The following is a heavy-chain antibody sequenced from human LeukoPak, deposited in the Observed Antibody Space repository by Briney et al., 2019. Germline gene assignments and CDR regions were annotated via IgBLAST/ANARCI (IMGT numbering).Heavy chain of an antibody. CDR1: GYTFTSYG. Sequence: SSVKVSCKVSGYTFTSYGISWVRQAPGQGVECMGWISTYNGNTNYAQKLQGRVTMTTDTSTSTAYMELRSLRSDDTAVYYCARDLLWFGASVGYWGQGTLVTVSS. CDR2: ISTYNGNT. J-gene: IGHJ4*02. CDR3: ARDLLWFGASVGY. V-gene: IGHV1-18*01. D-gene: IGHD3-10*01.